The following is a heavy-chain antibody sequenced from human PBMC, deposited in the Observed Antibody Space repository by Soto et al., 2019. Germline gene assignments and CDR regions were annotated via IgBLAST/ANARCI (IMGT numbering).Heavy chain of an antibody. D-gene: IGHD3-22*01. Sequence: GGSLRLSCAASGFSFSTYDMDWVRQAPGKAPEWIAHISTTSFTIYYADSVKGRFTISRDNARNSLYLEMKSLRDEDTAVYYCARDRCFDGSCYFASDSWGQGILVTVSS. V-gene: IGHV3-48*02. J-gene: IGHJ5*01. CDR1: GFSFSTYD. CDR2: ISTTSFTI. CDR3: ARDRCFDGSCYFASDS.